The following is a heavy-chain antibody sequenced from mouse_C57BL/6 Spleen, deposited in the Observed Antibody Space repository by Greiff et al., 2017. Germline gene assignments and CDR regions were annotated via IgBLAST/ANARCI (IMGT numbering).Heavy chain of an antibody. CDR2: ISSGSSTI. D-gene: IGHD1-1*02. CDR3: ARNDALWYYAMDD. J-gene: IGHJ4*01. Sequence: EVQVVESGGGLVQPGGSLKLSCAASGFTFSAYGMPWVRQAPETGLEWVAYISSGSSTIYYADTVKGRFTISRDNAKNTLFLQMTSLRSEDTAMYYCARNDALWYYAMDDWGQGTSVTVSS. CDR1: GFTFSAYG. V-gene: IGHV5-17*01.